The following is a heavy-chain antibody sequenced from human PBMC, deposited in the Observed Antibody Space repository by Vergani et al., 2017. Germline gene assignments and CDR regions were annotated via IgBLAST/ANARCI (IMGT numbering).Heavy chain of an antibody. V-gene: IGHV3-23*01. CDR1: EFTFSNYA. CDR3: AKQYFVSGNYLFDY. CDR2: ISGSGVSA. J-gene: IGHJ4*02. Sequence: EVQLLESGGGLVQPGGSLRLTCAASEFTFSNYAMNWVRQAPGKGLEWVSGISGSGVSAYYTDSGKGRFTISRYNSKNMLFLQMNNLRTEDPAIYYCAKQYFVSGNYLFDYWGQGTLVTVSS. D-gene: IGHD3-10*01.